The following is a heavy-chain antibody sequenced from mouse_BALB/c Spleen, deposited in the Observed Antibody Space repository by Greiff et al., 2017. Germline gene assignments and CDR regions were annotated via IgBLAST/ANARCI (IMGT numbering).Heavy chain of an antibody. Sequence: VHLVESGPGLVAPSQSLSITCTVSGFSLTSYGVHWVRQPPGKGLEWLGVIWAGGSTNYNSALMSRLSISKDNSKSQVFLKMNSLQTDDTAMYYCARDGDGNTLDFDYWGQGTTLTVSS. V-gene: IGHV2-9*02. CDR1: GFSLTSYG. CDR3: ARDGDGNTLDFDY. D-gene: IGHD2-1*01. CDR2: IWAGGST. J-gene: IGHJ2*01.